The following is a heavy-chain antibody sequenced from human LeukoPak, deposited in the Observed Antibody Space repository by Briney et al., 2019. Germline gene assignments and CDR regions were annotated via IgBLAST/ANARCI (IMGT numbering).Heavy chain of an antibody. CDR2: IKQDGSEK. Sequence: GGSLRLSCAASGFTFSSYWISWVRQAPGKGLEWVANIKQDGSEKYYVDSVKGRFTISRDNAKNSMYLQMNRLRAEDTAVYYCAKIAAAGSALQTYYYYYYMDVWGKGTTVTVSS. CDR1: GFTFSSYW. J-gene: IGHJ6*03. D-gene: IGHD6-13*01. CDR3: AKIAAAGSALQTYYYYYYMDV. V-gene: IGHV3-7*01.